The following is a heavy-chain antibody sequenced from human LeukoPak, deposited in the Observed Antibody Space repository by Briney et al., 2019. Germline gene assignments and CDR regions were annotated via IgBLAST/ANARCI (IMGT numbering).Heavy chain of an antibody. CDR2: IYPGDSDT. Sequence: GESLKISCKGSGYSFTSYWIGWVRQMPGKGLEWMGIIYPGDSDTRYSPSFQGQVTISADKSISTAYLQWSSLKASDTAMYYCARQVGYCSSTSRYTPGTTAFDYWGQGTLVTVSS. CDR1: GYSFTSYW. D-gene: IGHD2-2*02. J-gene: IGHJ4*02. CDR3: ARQVGYCSSTSRYTPGTTAFDY. V-gene: IGHV5-51*01.